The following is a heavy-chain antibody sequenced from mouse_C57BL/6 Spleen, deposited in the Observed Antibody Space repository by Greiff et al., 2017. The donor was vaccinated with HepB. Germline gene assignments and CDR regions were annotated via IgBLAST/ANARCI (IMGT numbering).Heavy chain of an antibody. J-gene: IGHJ3*01. Sequence: VQLQQSGPELVKPGASVKISCKASGYTFTDYYMNWVKQSHGKSLEWIGDINPNNGGTSYNQKFKGKATLTVDKSSSTAYMELRSLTSEDSAVYYCARYGYDEEFFAYWGQGTLVTVSA. CDR1: GYTFTDYY. CDR3: ARYGYDEEFFAY. D-gene: IGHD2-2*01. V-gene: IGHV1-26*01. CDR2: INPNNGGT.